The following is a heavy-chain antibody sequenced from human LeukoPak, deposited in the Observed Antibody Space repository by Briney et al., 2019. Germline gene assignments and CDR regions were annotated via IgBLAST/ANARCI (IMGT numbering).Heavy chain of an antibody. CDR2: IFNSGSA. Sequence: SETLSLTCTVSDDSITIYYWSWIRQVPGKGLEYVGYIFNSGSANYNPSLESRVTISVDTSKNQISLKLSAVTAADTAIYYCARVTYSNYWADYWGRGTLVTVSS. D-gene: IGHD1-7*01. V-gene: IGHV4-59*01. J-gene: IGHJ4*02. CDR3: ARVTYSNYWADY. CDR1: DDSITIYY.